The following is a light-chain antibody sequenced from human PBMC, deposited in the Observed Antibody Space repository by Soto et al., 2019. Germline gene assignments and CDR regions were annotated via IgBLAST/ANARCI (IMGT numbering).Light chain of an antibody. CDR2: YDS. CDR3: QVWDSSSDQ. CDR1: NIGSKS. V-gene: IGLV3-21*04. J-gene: IGLJ3*02. Sequence: ELTQPPSVSVAPGKTARITCGGNNIGSKSVHWYQQKPGQAPVLVIYYDSDRPSGIPERFSGSNSGNTATLTISRVEAGDEADYYCQVWDSSSDQFGGGTKVTVL.